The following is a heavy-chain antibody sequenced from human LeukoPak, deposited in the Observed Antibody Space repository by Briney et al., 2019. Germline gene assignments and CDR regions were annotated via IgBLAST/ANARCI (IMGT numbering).Heavy chain of an antibody. J-gene: IGHJ6*03. CDR2: IYHSGST. CDR3: ARDLGMGPYYYYMDV. Sequence: SETLSLTCTVSGGSISSGGYYWSWIRQPPGKGLEWIGYIYHSGSTYYNPSLKSRVTISVDRSKNQFSLKLSSVTAADTAVYYCARDLGMGPYYYYMDVWGKGTTVTVSS. D-gene: IGHD7-27*01. CDR1: GGSISSGGYY. V-gene: IGHV4-30-2*01.